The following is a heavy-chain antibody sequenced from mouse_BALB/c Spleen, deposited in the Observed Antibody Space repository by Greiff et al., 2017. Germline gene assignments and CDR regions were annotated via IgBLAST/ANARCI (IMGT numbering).Heavy chain of an antibody. Sequence: VQLQQSGAELVRSGASVKLSCTASGFNIKDYYMHWVKQRPEQGLEWIGWIDPENGDTEYAPKFQGKATMTADTSSNTAYLQLSSLTSEDTAVYYCARNWDGWFAYWGQGTLVTVAA. CDR3: ARNWDGWFAY. V-gene: IGHV14-4*02. CDR2: IDPENGDT. D-gene: IGHD4-1*01. CDR1: GFNIKDYY. J-gene: IGHJ3*01.